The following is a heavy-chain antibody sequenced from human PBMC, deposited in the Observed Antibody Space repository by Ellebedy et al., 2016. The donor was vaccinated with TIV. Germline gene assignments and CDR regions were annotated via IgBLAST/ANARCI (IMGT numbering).Heavy chain of an antibody. Sequence: MPSETLSLTCTVSGGSTSSYYWSWIRQPPGKGLEWIGSIYYRGSTNYNPSLTTRVTISVDTSKSQFSLKLTSVTAAATAVYYCARALGYCSGGSCYEVRLDYWGQGTLVTVSS. CDR1: GGSTSSYY. V-gene: IGHV4-59*01. J-gene: IGHJ4*02. CDR2: IYYRGST. CDR3: ARALGYCSGGSCYEVRLDY. D-gene: IGHD2-15*01.